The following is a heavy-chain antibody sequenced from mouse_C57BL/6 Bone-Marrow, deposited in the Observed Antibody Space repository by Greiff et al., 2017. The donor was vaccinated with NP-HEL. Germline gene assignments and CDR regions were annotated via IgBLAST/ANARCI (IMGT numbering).Heavy chain of an antibody. CDR1: GYTFTSYW. CDR2: IHPNSGST. Sequence: VQLQQPGAELVKPGASVKLSCKASGYTFTSYWMHWVKQRPGQGLEWIGMIHPNSGSTNYNEKFKSKATLTVDKSSSTAYMQLSSLPSEDSAVYYCASMITTRRYYFDYWGQGTTLTVSS. D-gene: IGHD2-4*01. CDR3: ASMITTRRYYFDY. J-gene: IGHJ2*01. V-gene: IGHV1-64*01.